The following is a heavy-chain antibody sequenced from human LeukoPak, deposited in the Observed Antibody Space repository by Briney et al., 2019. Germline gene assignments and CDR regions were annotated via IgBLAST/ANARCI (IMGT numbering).Heavy chain of an antibody. CDR1: GYTFTSYY. D-gene: IGHD2-15*01. J-gene: IGHJ5*02. CDR2: INPSGGST. Sequence: ASVTVSCKASGYTFTSYYMHWVRQAPGQGLEGMGIINPSGGSTSYAQKFQGRVTMTRDTSTSTAYMELRSLRSDDTAVYYCARDLRVVAGPWGQGTLVTVSS. V-gene: IGHV1-46*01. CDR3: ARDLRVVAGP.